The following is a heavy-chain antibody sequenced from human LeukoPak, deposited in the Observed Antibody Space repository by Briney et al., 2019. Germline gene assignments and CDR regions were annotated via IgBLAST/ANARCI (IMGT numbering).Heavy chain of an antibody. Sequence: GGSLRLSCAASGFTFRRYWMSWARQASGKGLEWVANIKQDGSEKYYVDSVKGRFTISRDNAKNSLYLQMNSLRAEDTAVYNCAKAPYDSLRLWFDPWGLGTLVTVSS. V-gene: IGHV3-7*05. CDR3: AKAPYDSLRLWFDP. CDR2: IKQDGSEK. CDR1: GFTFRRYW. J-gene: IGHJ5*02. D-gene: IGHD3-3*01.